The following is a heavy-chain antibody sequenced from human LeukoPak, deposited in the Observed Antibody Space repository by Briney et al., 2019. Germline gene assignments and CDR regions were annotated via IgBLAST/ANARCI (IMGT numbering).Heavy chain of an antibody. V-gene: IGHV4-59*01. CDR1: GGSISSYC. CDR2: IYYSGST. CDR3: ARDNFRNGYYMDV. D-gene: IGHD2-8*01. Sequence: NTSETLSLTCTVSGGSISSYCWSWIRQPPGKGLEWIGYIYYSGSTNYNPSLKSRVTISVDTSKNQFSLKLSSVTAADTAVYYCARDNFRNGYYMDVWGKGNTVTVSS. J-gene: IGHJ6*03.